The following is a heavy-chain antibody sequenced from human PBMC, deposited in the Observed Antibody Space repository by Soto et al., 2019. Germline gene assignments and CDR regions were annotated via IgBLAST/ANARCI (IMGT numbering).Heavy chain of an antibody. D-gene: IGHD3-22*01. CDR3: ARPHSSGYYYPHDAFDI. CDR1: GFTFSSYS. Sequence: EVQLVESGGGLVQPGGSLRLSCAASGFTFSSYSMNWVRQAPGKGLEWVSYISSSSSTIYYADSVKGRFTISRDNAKNSLYLQMNSLRDEDTAVYYCARPHSSGYYYPHDAFDIWGQGTMVTVSS. V-gene: IGHV3-48*02. J-gene: IGHJ3*02. CDR2: ISSSSSTI.